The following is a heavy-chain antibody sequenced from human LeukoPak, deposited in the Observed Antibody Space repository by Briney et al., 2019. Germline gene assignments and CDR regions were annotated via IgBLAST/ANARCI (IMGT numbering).Heavy chain of an antibody. CDR3: ARGPSCSSISCPYYLDV. D-gene: IGHD2-2*01. CDR2: MNPNSGNT. CDR1: GYTFTIYD. J-gene: IGHJ6*03. V-gene: IGHV1-8*03. Sequence: ASVTVSFKASGYTFTIYDINWVRQATGQGVEWMGWMNPNSGNTGYAQKFQGRVTITRNTSISTAYMELSSLRSEDTALYYCARGPSCSSISCPYYLDVWGKGTTVTVSS.